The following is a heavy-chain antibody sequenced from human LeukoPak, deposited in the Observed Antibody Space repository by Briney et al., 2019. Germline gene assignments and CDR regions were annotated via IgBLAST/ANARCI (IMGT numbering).Heavy chain of an antibody. Sequence: ASVKVSCKASGYTFTSYAMNWVRQAPGQGLEWMGWINTNTGNPTYAQGFTGRFVFSLDTSVSTAYLQISSLKAEDTAVYYCAREDKLMVYANYYFDYWGQGTLVTVSS. D-gene: IGHD2-8*01. CDR2: INTNTGNP. CDR1: GYTFTSYA. J-gene: IGHJ4*02. V-gene: IGHV7-4-1*02. CDR3: AREDKLMVYANYYFDY.